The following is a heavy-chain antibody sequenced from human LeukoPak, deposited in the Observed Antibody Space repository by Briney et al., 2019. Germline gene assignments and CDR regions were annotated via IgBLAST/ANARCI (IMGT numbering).Heavy chain of an antibody. D-gene: IGHD5-18*01. CDR3: ARENVTAMASDLFDY. CDR2: IHHSGST. V-gene: IGHV4-38-2*02. CDR1: GYSISSGYY. J-gene: IGHJ4*02. Sequence: SGTLSLTCIVSGYSISSGYYWGWIRQPPGKGLEWIGNIHHSGSTYYNPSLKSRVTISVDTSKNQFSLKLSSVTAADTAVYYCARENVTAMASDLFDYWGQGTLVTVSS.